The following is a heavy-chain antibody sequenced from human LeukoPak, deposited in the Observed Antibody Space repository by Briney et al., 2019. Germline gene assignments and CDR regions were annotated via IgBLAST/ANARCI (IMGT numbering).Heavy chain of an antibody. J-gene: IGHJ4*02. CDR3: ARDPSPNRYGYPAFDY. CDR2: IKQDGSEK. V-gene: IGHV3-7*03. CDR1: GFTFSSYW. D-gene: IGHD5-18*01. Sequence: PGGSLRLSCAASGFTFSSYWMSWVRQAPGKGLEWVANIKQDGSEKYYVDPVKGRFTISRDNAKNSLYLQMDSLRAEDTAVYYCARDPSPNRYGYPAFDYWGQGTLVTVSS.